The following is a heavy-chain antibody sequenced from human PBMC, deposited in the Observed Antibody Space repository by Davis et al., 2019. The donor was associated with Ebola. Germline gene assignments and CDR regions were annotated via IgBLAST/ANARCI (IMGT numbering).Heavy chain of an antibody. V-gene: IGHV3-7*01. CDR3: AASGWQGSLDY. Sequence: SLNISCAASCITFTRHLMTWVRQAPGKGLEWVANIKQDGSETYYVDSVKGRFTISRDNAENSLYLQMNSLRAEDTAVYECAASGWQGSLDYWGQGTLVTVSP. D-gene: IGHD6-19*01. J-gene: IGHJ4*02. CDR2: IKQDGSET. CDR1: CITFTRHL.